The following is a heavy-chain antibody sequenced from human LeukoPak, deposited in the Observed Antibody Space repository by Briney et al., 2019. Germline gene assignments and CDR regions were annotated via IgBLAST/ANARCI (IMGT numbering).Heavy chain of an antibody. V-gene: IGHV3-74*01. Sequence: GGSLRLSCAASGFTFSRYWMHWVRQPPGKGLVWVSCIKSDGSSTSIADSAKGRFTISRDNAKNTVYLQMNSLRAEDTAVYYCVRDNRSYNFDYWGQGTLVTVSS. J-gene: IGHJ4*02. CDR2: IKSDGSST. CDR1: GFTFSRYW. CDR3: VRDNRSYNFDY. D-gene: IGHD1-26*01.